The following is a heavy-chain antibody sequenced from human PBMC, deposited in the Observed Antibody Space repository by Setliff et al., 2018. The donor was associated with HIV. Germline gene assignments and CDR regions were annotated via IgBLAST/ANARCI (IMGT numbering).Heavy chain of an antibody. CDR3: ARGGAFCGRDSCYYLDY. Sequence: PSETLSLTCTVSGGSISTYFWTWIRQPPGKGLEWIGYIYTSGSTNYNPSLKSRVTISVDTSKNQFSLKLSSVTAADTAVYFCARGGAFCGRDSCYYLDYWGQGNPVTVSS. V-gene: IGHV4-4*08. D-gene: IGHD2-21*02. CDR1: GGSISTYF. J-gene: IGHJ4*02. CDR2: IYTSGST.